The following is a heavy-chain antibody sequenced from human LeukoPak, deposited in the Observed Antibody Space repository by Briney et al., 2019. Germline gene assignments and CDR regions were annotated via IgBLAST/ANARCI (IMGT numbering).Heavy chain of an antibody. J-gene: IGHJ4*02. CDR1: GFTFSNYW. CDR2: IKQDGSEK. V-gene: IGHV3-7*01. CDR3: KWVGK. D-gene: IGHD7-27*01. Sequence: GGSLRLSCAASGFTFSNYWMTWVRQAPGKGLEWVANIKQDGSEKYYVDSVKGRFTISRDNAKNSVYLQMNGLRAEDTAVYYCKWVGKWGQGTLVTVSS.